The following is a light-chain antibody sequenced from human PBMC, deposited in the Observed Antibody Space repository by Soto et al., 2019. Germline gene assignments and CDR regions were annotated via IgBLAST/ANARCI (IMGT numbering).Light chain of an antibody. CDR2: GAS. CDR1: QDIGSW. CDR3: QQGGSFPIT. Sequence: DIQMTQSPSSVSASVGDRVTITCRARQDIGSWLAWYQQKPGKAPDLLIYGASSLLSGVPSRFYGSGSGTDFTLTISSLQPDSFETYHCQQGGSFPITFGHVTRLEI. J-gene: IGKJ5*01. V-gene: IGKV1-12*01.